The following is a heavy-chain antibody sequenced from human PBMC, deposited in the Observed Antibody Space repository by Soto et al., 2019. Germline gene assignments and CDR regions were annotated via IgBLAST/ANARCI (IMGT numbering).Heavy chain of an antibody. CDR1: GFTFSSYS. CDR3: ASLAYYYGSGSYYYYYYMDV. D-gene: IGHD3-10*01. V-gene: IGHV3-48*01. J-gene: IGHJ6*03. Sequence: GGSLRLSCAASGFTFSSYSMNWVRQAPGKGLEWVSYISSSSSTIYYADSVKGRFTISRDNAKNSLYLQMNSLRAEDTAVYYCASLAYYYGSGSYYYYYYMDVWGKGTTVTVSS. CDR2: ISSSSSTI.